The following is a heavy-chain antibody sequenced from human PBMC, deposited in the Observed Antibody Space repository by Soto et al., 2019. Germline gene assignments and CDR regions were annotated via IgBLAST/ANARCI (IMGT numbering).Heavy chain of an antibody. V-gene: IGHV3-30-3*01. CDR1: GFTFSSYA. CDR3: ARDEGGWELPINWFDP. Sequence: QVQLVESGGGVVQPGRSLRLSCAASGFTFSSYAMHWVRQAPGKGLEWVAVISYDGSNKYYADSVKGRFTISRDNFKNTLYLQMNSLRAEDTAVYYCARDEGGWELPINWFDPWGQGNLVTFSS. J-gene: IGHJ5*02. CDR2: ISYDGSNK. D-gene: IGHD1-26*01.